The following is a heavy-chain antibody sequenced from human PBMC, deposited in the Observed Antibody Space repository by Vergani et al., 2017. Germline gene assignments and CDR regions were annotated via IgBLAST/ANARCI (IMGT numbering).Heavy chain of an antibody. V-gene: IGHV3-48*03. D-gene: IGHD3-10*01. CDR1: GFTFSSYE. CDR2: ISSSGSTI. CDR3: ARKTYGSGSYFAFDI. J-gene: IGHJ3*02. Sequence: EVQLLESGGGLVQPGGSLRLSCAASGFTFSSYEMNWVRQAPGKGLEWVSYISSSGSTIYYADSVKGRFTISRDNAKNSLYLQMNSLRAEDTAVYYCARKTYGSGSYFAFDIWGQGTMVTVSS.